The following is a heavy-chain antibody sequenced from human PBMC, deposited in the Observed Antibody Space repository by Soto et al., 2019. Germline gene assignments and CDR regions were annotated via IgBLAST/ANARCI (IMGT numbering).Heavy chain of an antibody. Sequence: PGGSLRLSCAASGFTFSSYSMNWVRQAPGKGLEWVSYISSSSSSIYYADSVKGRFTISRDNAKNSLYLQMNNLRDEDTAVYYCASWPDAADYWGQGTLVNVSS. CDR3: ASWPDAADY. D-gene: IGHD6-25*01. V-gene: IGHV3-48*02. CDR2: ISSSSSSI. J-gene: IGHJ4*02. CDR1: GFTFSSYS.